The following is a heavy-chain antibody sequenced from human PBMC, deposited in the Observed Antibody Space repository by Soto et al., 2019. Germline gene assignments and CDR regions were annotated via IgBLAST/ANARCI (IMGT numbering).Heavy chain of an antibody. V-gene: IGHV1-58*01. D-gene: IGHD3-16*01. CDR1: GFTFTTSA. CDR3: AAATIGGRFES. Sequence: QMQLVQSGPEVKKPGNSVKVSCKASGFTFTTSAVQWVRQARGQSLEWIGWIVVDSGKTDYAQQFQERVTFTRDMSTSTAYMELSGLTSDDTAVYYCAAATIGGRFESWGQGTLVTVSS. CDR2: IVVDSGKT. J-gene: IGHJ4*02.